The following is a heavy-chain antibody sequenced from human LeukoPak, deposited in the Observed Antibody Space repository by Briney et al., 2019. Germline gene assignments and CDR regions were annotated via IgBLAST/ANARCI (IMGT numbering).Heavy chain of an antibody. CDR3: ARTYDILTGYKGMDV. J-gene: IGHJ6*02. V-gene: IGHV3-21*01. Sequence: GGSLRLSCAASGFTFSSYSMNWVRQAPGKGLEWVSSISSSSSYIYYADSVKGRFTISRDNAKNSLYPQMNSLRAEDTAVYYCARTYDILTGYKGMDVWGQGTTVTVSS. CDR1: GFTFSSYS. D-gene: IGHD3-9*01. CDR2: ISSSSSYI.